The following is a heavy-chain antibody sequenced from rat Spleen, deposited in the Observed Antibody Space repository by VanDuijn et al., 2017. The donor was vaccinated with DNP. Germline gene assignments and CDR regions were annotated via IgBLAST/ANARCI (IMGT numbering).Heavy chain of an antibody. J-gene: IGHJ4*01. D-gene: IGHD1-12*03. CDR1: GFTFSDYA. V-gene: IGHV5-17*01. CDR2: ISYDGSRT. CDR3: ARHRLLGHAMDA. Sequence: EVQLVESGGGLVQPGRSLKLSCAASGFTFSDYAMAWVRQAPKKGLEWVATISYDGSRTYYRDSVKGRFTISRDNAKSTLYLQMDSLRSEDTATYYCARHRLLGHAMDAWGQGTSVTVSS.